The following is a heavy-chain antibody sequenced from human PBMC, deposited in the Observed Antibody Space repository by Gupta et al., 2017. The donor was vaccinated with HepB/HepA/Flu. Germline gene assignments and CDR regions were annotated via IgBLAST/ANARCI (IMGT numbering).Heavy chain of an antibody. J-gene: IGHJ6*03. Sequence: EVQLVESGGGLVKPGGSLRLSCAASGFTFSNAWMSWVRQAPGKGLEWVGRIKSKTDGGTTDYAAPVKGRFTISRDDSKNTLYLQMNSLKTEDTAVYYCTTDRTKQYYDFWRGPTYYYYYMDVWGKGTTVTVSS. D-gene: IGHD3-3*01. V-gene: IGHV3-15*01. CDR1: GFTFSNAW. CDR3: TTDRTKQYYDFWRGPTYYYYYMDV. CDR2: IKSKTDGGTT.